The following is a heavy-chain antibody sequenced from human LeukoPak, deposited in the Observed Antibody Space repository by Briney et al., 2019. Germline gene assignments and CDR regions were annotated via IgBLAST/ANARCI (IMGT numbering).Heavy chain of an antibody. CDR1: GGSISGFY. Sequence: TSETLSLTCNVSGGSISGFYWSWIRQSPEKRLECIGYMHYTGSRNYSPSLESRVTMSVDTAQNQFSLRLRSVTAADTAVYYCARVLPCGGDCFSFDTWGQGTLVTVSS. CDR2: MHYTGSR. V-gene: IGHV4-59*01. CDR3: ARVLPCGGDCFSFDT. J-gene: IGHJ4*02. D-gene: IGHD2-21*02.